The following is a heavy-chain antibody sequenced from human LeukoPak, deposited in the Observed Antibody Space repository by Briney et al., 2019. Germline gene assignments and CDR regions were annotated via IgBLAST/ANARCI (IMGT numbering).Heavy chain of an antibody. Sequence: SETLSLTCTVSGGSISSYYWSWIRQPPGKGLGWIGSIYYTGNTYYNASLKSRVTISIDTSKNQISLRLTSVTAADTAMYYCARQTGSGLFTLPGGQGTLVTVSS. D-gene: IGHD3/OR15-3a*01. V-gene: IGHV4-39*01. CDR2: IYYTGNT. J-gene: IGHJ4*02. CDR1: GGSISSYY. CDR3: ARQTGSGLFTLP.